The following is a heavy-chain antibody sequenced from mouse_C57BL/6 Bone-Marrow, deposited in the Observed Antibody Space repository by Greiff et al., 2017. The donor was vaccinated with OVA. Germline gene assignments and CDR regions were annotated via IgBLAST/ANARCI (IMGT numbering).Heavy chain of an antibody. Sequence: VQLQQSGPELVKPGASVKIPCKASGYTFTDYNMDWVKQSHGKSLELIGDINPNNGGTIYNQKFKGKATLTVDKSSSTAYMELRSLTSEDTAVYYCARRYYYASYFDVWGTGTTVTVSS. J-gene: IGHJ1*03. D-gene: IGHD1-1*01. V-gene: IGHV1-18*01. CDR3: ARRYYYASYFDV. CDR2: INPNNGGT. CDR1: GYTFTDYN.